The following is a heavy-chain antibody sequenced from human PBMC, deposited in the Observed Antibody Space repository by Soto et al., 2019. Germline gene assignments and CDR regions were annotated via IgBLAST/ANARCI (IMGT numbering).Heavy chain of an antibody. J-gene: IGHJ4*02. CDR3: AKGIWAVTTYYLDY. D-gene: IGHD4-17*01. CDR1: GFTFSSYA. V-gene: IGHV3-23*01. CDR2: ISGSGGST. Sequence: EVQLLESGGGLVQPGGSLRLSCAASGFTFSSYAMSWVRLAPGKGLEWVSAISGSGGSTYYADSVKGRFTISRDNSKNTLYLQMNSLRAEDTAVYYCAKGIWAVTTYYLDYWGQGPLVTVSS.